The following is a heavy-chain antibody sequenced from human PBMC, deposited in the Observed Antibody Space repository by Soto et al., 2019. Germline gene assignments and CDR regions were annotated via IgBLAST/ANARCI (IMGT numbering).Heavy chain of an antibody. D-gene: IGHD3-10*01. CDR3: TTQGFGILHGLVDV. Sequence: PSETLSLTCTVSGGSISSYYWSWIRQPPGKGLEWIGYIYHSGSTYYNPSLRSRVFISVDTSNNQVSLNLASVTAADTAIYYCTTQGFGILHGLVDVWGQGTTVTVSS. CDR2: IYHSGST. CDR1: GGSISSYY. V-gene: IGHV4-59*08. J-gene: IGHJ6*02.